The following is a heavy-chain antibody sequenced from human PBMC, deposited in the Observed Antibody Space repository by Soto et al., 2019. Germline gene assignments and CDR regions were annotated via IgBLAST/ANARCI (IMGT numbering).Heavy chain of an antibody. CDR1: GGSTSSYY. Sequence: SETLSLTCAVAGGSTSSYYWSWIRQPPGKGLEWIGYTYYSGSTNYNPSLKSRVTISVDTSKNQFSLKLSSVTAADTAVYYCARDLLFDPWGQGTLVTVSS. D-gene: IGHD3-10*01. CDR2: TYYSGST. CDR3: ARDLLFDP. J-gene: IGHJ5*02. V-gene: IGHV4-59*12.